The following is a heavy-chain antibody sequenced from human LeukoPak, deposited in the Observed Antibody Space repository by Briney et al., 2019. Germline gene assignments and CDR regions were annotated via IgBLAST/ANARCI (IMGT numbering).Heavy chain of an antibody. CDR3: AKATTTIAAVPHNP. J-gene: IGHJ5*02. CDR2: ITAYNGNT. Sequence: ASVKVSCKASGYTFTSNDINWVRQAPGQGLEWMGGITAYNGNTNFAQKFQGRVTMTRNTSIDTALMELKSLSFEDTAVYYCAKATTTIAAVPHNPWGQGTLVTVSS. D-gene: IGHD6-13*01. CDR1: GYTFTSND. V-gene: IGHV1-8*02.